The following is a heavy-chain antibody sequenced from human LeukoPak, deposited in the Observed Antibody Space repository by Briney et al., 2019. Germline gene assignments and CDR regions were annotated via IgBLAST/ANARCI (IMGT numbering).Heavy chain of an antibody. CDR3: ARCSGGVNDAFDI. J-gene: IGHJ3*02. CDR2: INIDGSST. Sequence: GGSLRLSSAASVFTLRSYWTHSVRHAPGKRLVWVSRINIDGSSTSYTHSVRGGYTLSRDNTKNTLYMQMNSLRAEDTAVYYCARCSGGVNDAFDIWGQGTMVTVSS. V-gene: IGHV3-74*01. CDR1: VFTLRSYW. D-gene: IGHD2-15*01.